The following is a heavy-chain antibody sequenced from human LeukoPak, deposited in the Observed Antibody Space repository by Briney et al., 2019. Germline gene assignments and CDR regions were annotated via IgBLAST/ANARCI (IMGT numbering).Heavy chain of an antibody. D-gene: IGHD3-10*01. V-gene: IGHV3-23*01. CDR2: ISGSGGST. J-gene: IGHJ4*02. CDR3: AKDQRITMVRGGPFDY. Sequence: GGSLRLSCAASGFTFSSYAMSWVRQAPGKGLEWVSAISGSGGSTYYADSVKGRFTISRDNSKNTLYLQMNSLRAEDTAVYYCAKDQRITMVRGGPFDYWGQGTLVTISS. CDR1: GFTFSSYA.